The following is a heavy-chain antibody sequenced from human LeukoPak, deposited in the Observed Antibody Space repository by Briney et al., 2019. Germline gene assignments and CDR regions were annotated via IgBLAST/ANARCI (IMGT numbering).Heavy chain of an antibody. CDR2: IVVGSGNT. Sequence: SVKVSCTASGFTFTSSAVQWVRQARGQRLEWIGWIVVGSGNTNYAQKFQEGVTITRDMSTSTAYMELSSLRSEDTAVYYCAAECPYCSGGSGYWGQGTLVTVSS. D-gene: IGHD2-15*01. CDR3: AAECPYCSGGSGY. V-gene: IGHV1-58*01. CDR1: GFTFTSSA. J-gene: IGHJ4*02.